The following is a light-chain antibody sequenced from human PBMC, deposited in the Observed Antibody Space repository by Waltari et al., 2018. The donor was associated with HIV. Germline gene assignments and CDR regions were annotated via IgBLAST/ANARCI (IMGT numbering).Light chain of an antibody. CDR3: QQYGGSPEFT. J-gene: IGKJ3*01. Sequence: DIVLTQSPGTLSLSPGDTGTLSCRASQSVSSSYLAWYQQKPGQAPRLLIYGASRRATGIPDRFSGSGSGTDFTLTISRLEPEDLAVYYCQQYGGSPEFTFGPGTKVDIK. V-gene: IGKV3-20*01. CDR1: QSVSSSY. CDR2: GAS.